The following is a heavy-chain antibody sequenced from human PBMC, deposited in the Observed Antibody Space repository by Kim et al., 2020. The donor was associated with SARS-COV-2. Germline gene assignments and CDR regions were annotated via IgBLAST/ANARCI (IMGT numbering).Heavy chain of an antibody. J-gene: IGHJ3*02. CDR3: ARVEATGDAFDI. D-gene: IGHD4-4*01. V-gene: IGHV3-74*01. Sequence: SYAEAVKGRFTISRDNAKNTLYLQMNSLRAEDTAVYYCARVEATGDAFDIWGQGTMVTVSS.